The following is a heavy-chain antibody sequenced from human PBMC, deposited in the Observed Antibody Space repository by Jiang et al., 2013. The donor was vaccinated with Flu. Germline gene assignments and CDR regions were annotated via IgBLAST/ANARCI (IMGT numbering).Heavy chain of an antibody. CDR2: IIPILGIA. CDR1: GGTFSSYA. D-gene: IGHD2-8*02. V-gene: IGHV1-69*10. Sequence: GAEVKKPGSSVKVSCKASGGTFSSYAISWVRQAPGQGLEWMGGIIPILGIANYAQKFQGRVTITADKSTSTAYMELSSLRSEDTAVYYCARDGYGSVPKKFYYGMDVWGQGTTVTVSS. CDR3: ARDGYGSVPKKFYYGMDV. J-gene: IGHJ6*02.